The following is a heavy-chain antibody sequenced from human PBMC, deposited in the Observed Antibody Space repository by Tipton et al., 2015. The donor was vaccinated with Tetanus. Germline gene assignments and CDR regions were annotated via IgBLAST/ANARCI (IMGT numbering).Heavy chain of an antibody. V-gene: IGHV4-61*01. CDR3: ARDSSLGSNSWAFDL. CDR1: GAPVTSGRHH. CDR2: VSDSGST. J-gene: IGHJ3*01. Sequence: LVQPSETLSLTCSVSGAPVTSGRHHWSWIRLAPGRGLEWIGFVSDSGSTNYNPSVRGRVAISLDTSKNQFSLELTSVTAADTAVYYCARDSSLGSNSWAFDLWGRGTTVTVSS. D-gene: IGHD4-23*01.